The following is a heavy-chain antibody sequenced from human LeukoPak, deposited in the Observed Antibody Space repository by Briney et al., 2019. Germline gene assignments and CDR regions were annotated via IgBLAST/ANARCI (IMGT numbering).Heavy chain of an antibody. CDR3: ARVQRQPLVLDAFDI. V-gene: IGHV3-30*04. Sequence: PGRSLRLSCAASGFTFSSYAIHWVRQAPGKGLEWVAVISYDGIHKYYADSVKGRFTISRDNSKNTLYLQMNSLRAEDTAVYYCARVQRQPLVLDAFDIWGQGTMVTVSS. J-gene: IGHJ3*02. CDR2: ISYDGIHK. D-gene: IGHD6-13*01. CDR1: GFTFSSYA.